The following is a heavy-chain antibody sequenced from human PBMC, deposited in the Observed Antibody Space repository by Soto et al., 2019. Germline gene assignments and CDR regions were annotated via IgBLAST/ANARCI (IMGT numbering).Heavy chain of an antibody. Sequence: QVQLVQSVAEVKKPGASVKVSCKASGYTFTSYYMHWVRQAPGQGLEWMGIIDPSGGGTTYAQKFQGRLTMTRDTSTSTVYMELSSLRSEDTAVYYCARDRVDCSGGNCWRSVEDTWGQGTLVTVSS. CDR1: GYTFTSYY. D-gene: IGHD2-15*01. CDR2: IDPSGGGT. J-gene: IGHJ5*02. V-gene: IGHV1-46*01. CDR3: ARDRVDCSGGNCWRSVEDT.